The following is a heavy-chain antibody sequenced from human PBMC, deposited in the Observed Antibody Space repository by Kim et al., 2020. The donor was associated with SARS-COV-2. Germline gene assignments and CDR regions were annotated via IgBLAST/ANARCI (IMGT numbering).Heavy chain of an antibody. CDR1: GDTFTSYA. CDR2: IIPIFGTA. D-gene: IGHD1-26*01. CDR3: ARDIRPYIGGHADAFEI. J-gene: IGHJ3*02. Sequence: SVKVSCKASGDTFTSYAISWVRQATGQGLEWMGWIIPIFGTANYAQKFQGRVTITANASTSTAYMELSSLRSEDTAVYYCARDIRPYIGGHADAFEICGEKTMLTVSS. V-gene: IGHV1-69*13.